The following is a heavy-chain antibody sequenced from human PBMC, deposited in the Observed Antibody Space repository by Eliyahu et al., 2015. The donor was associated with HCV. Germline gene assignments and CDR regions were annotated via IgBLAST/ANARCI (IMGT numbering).Heavy chain of an antibody. CDR1: GGSITTYY. J-gene: IGHJ5*02. CDR2: IHYSGST. CDR3: ASGGGGIAVTGTGGWFDP. V-gene: IGHV4-59*01. Sequence: QVQLQESGPGLVKPSETLSLTCTVSGGSITTYYWSWIRQPPGKGLEWIGYIHYSGSTNYNPSLKSRVTMSVDTSKNQFSLNLTSVTAADTAMYYCASGGGGIAVTGTGGWFDPWGQGTLVIVSS. D-gene: IGHD6-19*01.